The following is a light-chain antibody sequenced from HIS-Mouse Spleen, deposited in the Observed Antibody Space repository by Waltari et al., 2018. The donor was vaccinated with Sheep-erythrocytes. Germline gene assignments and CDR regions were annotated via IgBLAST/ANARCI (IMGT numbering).Light chain of an antibody. J-gene: IGLJ3*02. CDR2: EGS. V-gene: IGLV2-23*01. CDR3: CSYAGSSTWV. Sequence: QSALTQPASVSGSPGQSITISCTGTSSDVGSYNLVSWYQQHPGKAPKLMIYEGSKRPSWVSNRFSGSQSGNTASLTISGLQAEDEADYYCCSYAGSSTWVFGGGTKLTVL. CDR1: SSDVGSYNL.